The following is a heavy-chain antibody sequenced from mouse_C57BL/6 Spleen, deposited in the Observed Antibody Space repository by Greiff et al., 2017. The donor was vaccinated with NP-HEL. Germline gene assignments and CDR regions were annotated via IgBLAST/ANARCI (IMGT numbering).Heavy chain of an antibody. CDR2: IYPGDGDT. D-gene: IGHD2-5*01. Sequence: VQLQQSGAELVKPGASVKISCKASGYAFSSYWMNWVKQRPGKGLEWIGQIYPGDGDTNYNGKFKGKATLTADKSSSTAYMQLSSLTSEDSAVYFCARRSNYVGAWFAYWGQGTLVTVSA. J-gene: IGHJ3*01. V-gene: IGHV1-80*01. CDR1: GYAFSSYW. CDR3: ARRSNYVGAWFAY.